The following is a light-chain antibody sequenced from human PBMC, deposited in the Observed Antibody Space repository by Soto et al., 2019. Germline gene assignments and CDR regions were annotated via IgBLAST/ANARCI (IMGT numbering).Light chain of an antibody. CDR1: QDISKY. J-gene: IGKJ3*01. CDR2: DAS. V-gene: IGKV1-33*01. Sequence: DIQMTQSPSSLSASVGDRVTITCQTSQDISKYLNWYQQKPGKAPKLLIYDASNLETGVPSRFSGSGSGTDFSCTISSLQPEDIATYYCQQYETLPFTFGPGTKVDI. CDR3: QQYETLPFT.